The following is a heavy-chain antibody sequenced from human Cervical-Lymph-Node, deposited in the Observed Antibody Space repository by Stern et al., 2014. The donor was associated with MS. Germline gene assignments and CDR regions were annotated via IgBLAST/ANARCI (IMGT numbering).Heavy chain of an antibody. V-gene: IGHV3-48*02. CDR3: VRDRDYGDNELFDY. CDR2: ITSSGSTM. J-gene: IGHJ4*02. D-gene: IGHD4/OR15-4a*01. Sequence: EVQLVESGGGLEQPGGSLRLSCAASGFTFSSYSMNWVRQAPGKGLEWVSYITSSGSTMYYTDSVKGRFTISRDNAKNSMYLQMNRLRDEDTAVYYCVRDRDYGDNELFDYWGQGTLVTVSS. CDR1: GFTFSSYS.